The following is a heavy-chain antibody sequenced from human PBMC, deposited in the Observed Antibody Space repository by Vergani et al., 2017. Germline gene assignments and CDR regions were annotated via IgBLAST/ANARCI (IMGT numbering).Heavy chain of an antibody. Sequence: QVQLVQSGAEVKKPGSSVKVSCKASGGTFSSYAISWVRQAPGQGLEWMGGIIPIFGTANYAHKFQGRVTLTADESTSTAYMELRSLRSEDTAVYYCAREGVAYCSSTSCYTHWFDPWGQGTLVTVSS. CDR3: AREGVAYCSSTSCYTHWFDP. CDR2: IIPIFGTA. CDR1: GGTFSSYA. V-gene: IGHV1-69*01. J-gene: IGHJ5*02. D-gene: IGHD2-2*02.